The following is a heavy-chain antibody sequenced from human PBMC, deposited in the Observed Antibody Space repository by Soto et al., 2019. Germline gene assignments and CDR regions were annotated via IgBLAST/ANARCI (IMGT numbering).Heavy chain of an antibody. CDR3: ARDRTLYYYDSSGYYYPFDY. D-gene: IGHD3-22*01. J-gene: IGHJ4*02. CDR2: IWYDGSNK. CDR1: GFTFSSYG. Sequence: GGSLRLSCAASGFTFSSYGMHWVRQAPGKGLEWVAVIWYDGSNKYYADSVKGRFTISRDNSKNTLYLQMNSLRAEDTAVYYCARDRTLYYYDSSGYYYPFDYWGQGTLVTVSS. V-gene: IGHV3-33*01.